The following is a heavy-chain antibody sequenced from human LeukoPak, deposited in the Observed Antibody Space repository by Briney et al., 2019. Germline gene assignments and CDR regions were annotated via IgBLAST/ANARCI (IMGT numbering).Heavy chain of an antibody. V-gene: IGHV3-9*01. CDR3: ARSMAVAATRFDY. Sequence: GRSLRLSCATSGFTFDDYAMHWVRQAPGKGLEWVSGISWNSNNIHYADSVKGRFTISRDNAKNSLYLQMNSLRAEDTAVYYCARSMAVAATRFDYWGQGTLVTVSS. CDR1: GFTFDDYA. J-gene: IGHJ4*02. D-gene: IGHD2-15*01. CDR2: ISWNSNNI.